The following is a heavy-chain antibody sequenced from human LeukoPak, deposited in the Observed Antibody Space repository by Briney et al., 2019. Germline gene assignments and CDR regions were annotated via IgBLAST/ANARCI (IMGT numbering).Heavy chain of an antibody. Sequence: SVNVSCKASAATFSIYAISRMRQPPAQGLEWMGVIITNFGTANYAQKFQGRVTITADESTSTAYMELSSLRSEDTAVYYCARLTWALSGYYTGIDDDYWGQGTLVTVSS. CDR3: ARLTWALSGYYTGIDDDY. CDR2: IITNFGTA. V-gene: IGHV1-69*13. D-gene: IGHD3-3*01. CDR1: AATFSIYA. J-gene: IGHJ4*02.